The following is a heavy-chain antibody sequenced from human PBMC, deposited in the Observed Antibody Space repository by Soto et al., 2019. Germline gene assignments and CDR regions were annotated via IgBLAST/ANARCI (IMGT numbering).Heavy chain of an antibody. CDR2: IWYDGSNK. CDR1: GFTFSSYG. D-gene: IGHD2-15*01. J-gene: IGHJ4*02. V-gene: IGHV3-33*01. CDR3: ARDPGGRCYFCLDY. Sequence: QVQLVESGGGVVQPGRSLRLSCAASGFTFSSYGMHWVRQAPGKGLEWVAVIWYDGSNKYYADSVKGRFTISRDNSKNTLYLQMNSLRAEDTAVYYCARDPGGRCYFCLDYWGQGTLVTVSS.